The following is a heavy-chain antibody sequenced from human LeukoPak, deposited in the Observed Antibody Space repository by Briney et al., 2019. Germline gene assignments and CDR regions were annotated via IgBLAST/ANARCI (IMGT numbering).Heavy chain of an antibody. Sequence: ASVKVSCKASRYTFTNYYMHWVRQAPGQGLEWMGIINPSAVSTSYAQKFQGRVTMTRDTSTSTVYMELSSLRSEDTAVYYCAREGSITMIGAFDIWGQGTMVTVSS. J-gene: IGHJ3*02. CDR3: AREGSITMIGAFDI. D-gene: IGHD3-22*01. CDR1: RYTFTNYY. CDR2: INPSAVST. V-gene: IGHV1-46*01.